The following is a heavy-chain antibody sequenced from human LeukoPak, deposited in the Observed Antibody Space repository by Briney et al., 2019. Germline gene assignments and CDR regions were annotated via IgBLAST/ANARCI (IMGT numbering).Heavy chain of an antibody. CDR3: ARDRRVRSRNWFDP. J-gene: IGHJ5*02. CDR2: IYTSGST. D-gene: IGHD1-26*01. CDR1: GGSFSSYY. Sequence: PSETLSLTCTVSGGSFSSYYWSWIRRPAGKGLEWIGRIYTSGSTNYNPSLKSRVTMSVDTSKNQFSLKLSSVTAADTAVYYCARDRRVRSRNWFDPWGQGTLVTVSS. V-gene: IGHV4-4*07.